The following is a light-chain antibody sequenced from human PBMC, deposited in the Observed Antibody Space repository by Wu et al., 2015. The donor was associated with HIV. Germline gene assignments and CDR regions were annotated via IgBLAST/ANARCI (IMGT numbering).Light chain of an antibody. CDR2: DAS. CDR1: QSVSNY. Sequence: EIVLTQSPATLSLSPGEGATLSCRASQSVSNYLAWYQQKPGQAPRLLIYDASNRATGIPARFSGSGSGTDFTLTISSLEPEDFAVYYCQQRSNWSFGQGTKVEIK. V-gene: IGKV3-11*01. CDR3: QQRSNWS. J-gene: IGKJ1*01.